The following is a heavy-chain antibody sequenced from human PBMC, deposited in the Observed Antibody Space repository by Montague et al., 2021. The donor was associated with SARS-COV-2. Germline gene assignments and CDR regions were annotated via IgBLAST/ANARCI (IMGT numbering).Heavy chain of an antibody. D-gene: IGHD6-13*01. CDR3: ARVGRQQLVRLSGMDV. CDR1: GRSISSSSYY. Sequence: SDTLSLTRTLSGRSISSSSYYWGWIRQPPGKGLEWIGSIYYSGSTYYNPSLKSRVTISVDTSKNQFSLKLSSVTAADTAVYYCARVGRQQLVRLSGMDVWGQGTTVTVSS. V-gene: IGHV4-39*07. J-gene: IGHJ6*02. CDR2: IYYSGST.